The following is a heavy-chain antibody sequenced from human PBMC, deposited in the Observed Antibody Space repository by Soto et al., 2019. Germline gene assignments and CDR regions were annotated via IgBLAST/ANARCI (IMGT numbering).Heavy chain of an antibody. V-gene: IGHV4-4*02. CDR3: TRMLIIVTDYNYGLDV. CDR1: GGSVSSGAW. D-gene: IGHD2-21*01. J-gene: IGHJ6*02. Sequence: QVQLQESGPELLKPSGTLSLTCAVSGGSVSSGAWWTWVRQSPGKGLEWIGDIYHGGRTNYNPSLKSRVAISLDKSKNQFSLKLSSVSAADTAMYYCTRMLIIVTDYNYGLDVWGRGPTVTVSS. CDR2: IYHGGRT.